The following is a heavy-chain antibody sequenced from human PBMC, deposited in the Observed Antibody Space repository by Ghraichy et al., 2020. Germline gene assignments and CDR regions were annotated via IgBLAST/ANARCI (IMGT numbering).Heavy chain of an antibody. V-gene: IGHV3-21*01. J-gene: IGHJ6*02. CDR2: ISSSSSYI. Sequence: GGSLRLSCAASGFTFSSYSMNWVRQAPGKGLEWVSSISSSSSYIYYADSVKGRFTISRDNAKNSLYLQINSLRAEDTAVYYCARDSTTRYFDWLYPLYGMDVWGQGTTVTVSS. CDR1: GFTFSSYS. D-gene: IGHD3-9*01. CDR3: ARDSTTRYFDWLYPLYGMDV.